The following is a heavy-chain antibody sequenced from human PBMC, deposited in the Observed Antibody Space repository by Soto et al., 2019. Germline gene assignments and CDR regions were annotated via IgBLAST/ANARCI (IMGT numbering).Heavy chain of an antibody. CDR3: AREGDDRHFFFDS. CDR1: GRSMISYY. V-gene: IGHV4-4*07. Sequence: SETLSLTCNVSGRSMISYYCSWIRQPAGKGLEWIGRIYTGGNTNYNPSLKSRVTMSVDTSKSQFSLSLTSVTAADTAVYYCAREGDDRHFFFDSWGQGTLVTVSS. D-gene: IGHD3-3*02. CDR2: IYTGGNT. J-gene: IGHJ4*02.